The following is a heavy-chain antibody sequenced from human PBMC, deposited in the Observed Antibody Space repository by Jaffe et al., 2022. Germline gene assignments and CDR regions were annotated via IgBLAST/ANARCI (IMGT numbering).Heavy chain of an antibody. CDR1: GFTFSSYG. D-gene: IGHD4-17*01. V-gene: IGHV3-30*02. CDR2: IRYDGSNK. Sequence: QVQLVESGGGVVQPGGSLRLSCAASGFTFSSYGMHWVRQAPGKGLEWVAFIRYDGSNKYYADSVKGRFTISRDNSKNTLYLQMNSLRAEDTAVYYCAKDRAGGDPHPGYWGQGTLVTVSS. CDR3: AKDRAGGDPHPGY. J-gene: IGHJ4*02.